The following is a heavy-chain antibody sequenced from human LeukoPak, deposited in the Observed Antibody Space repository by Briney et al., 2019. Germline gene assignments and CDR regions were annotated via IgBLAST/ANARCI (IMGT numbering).Heavy chain of an antibody. V-gene: IGHV4-34*01. CDR2: INHSGST. CDR3: ARRTSN. J-gene: IGHJ4*02. Sequence: SETLSLTCAVYGGSFSGYYWSWIRQPPGEGLEWIGEINHSGSTNYNPSLKSRVTISVDTSKNQFSLKLSSVTAADTAVYYCARRTSNWGQGTLVTVSS. CDR1: GGSFSGYY. D-gene: IGHD1-7*01.